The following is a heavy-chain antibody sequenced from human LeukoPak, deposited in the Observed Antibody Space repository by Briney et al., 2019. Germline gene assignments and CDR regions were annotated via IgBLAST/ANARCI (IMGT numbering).Heavy chain of an antibody. D-gene: IGHD2-2*01. J-gene: IGHJ4*02. V-gene: IGHV3-74*01. CDR3: ARGSPAARTFDY. CDR1: GFTFSSYW. CDR2: INSDGSST. Sequence: GGSLRLSCAASGFTFSSYWMHWVRQAPGKGLVWVSRINSDGSSTSYADSVKSRSTSSSDNAKNTLYLQMNSLRAEDTAVYYCARGSPAARTFDYWGQGTLVTVSS.